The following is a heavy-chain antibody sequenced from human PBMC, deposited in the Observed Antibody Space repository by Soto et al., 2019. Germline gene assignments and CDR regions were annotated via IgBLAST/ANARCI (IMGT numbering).Heavy chain of an antibody. V-gene: IGHV4-39*07. Sequence: SETLSLTCTVSGGSISSSSYYWGWIRQPPGKGLEWIGNIYYSGNTYYNPSLKNRVTISIDTSKNQVSLKVNSVTAADTAVYYCARDHPHSYGVYYFDYWGQGTPVTVSS. CDR1: GGSISSSSYY. J-gene: IGHJ4*02. CDR3: ARDHPHSYGVYYFDY. CDR2: IYYSGNT. D-gene: IGHD5-18*01.